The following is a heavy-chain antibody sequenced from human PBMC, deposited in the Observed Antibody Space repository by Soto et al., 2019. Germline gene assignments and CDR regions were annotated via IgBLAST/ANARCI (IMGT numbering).Heavy chain of an antibody. CDR3: ARDMTPPGGSKGYYFDY. D-gene: IGHD5-12*01. CDR1: GGTFSSYA. CDR2: IIPIFGTA. J-gene: IGHJ4*02. Sequence: SVKVACKASGGTFSSYAISWVRQAPGQGLEWMGGIIPIFGTANYAQTFQGRVTITADESTSTAYMELSSLRSEDTAVYYCARDMTPPGGSKGYYFDYWGQGTLVTVYS. V-gene: IGHV1-69*13.